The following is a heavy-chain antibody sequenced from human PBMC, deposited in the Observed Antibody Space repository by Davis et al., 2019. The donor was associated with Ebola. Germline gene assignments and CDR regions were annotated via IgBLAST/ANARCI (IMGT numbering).Heavy chain of an antibody. CDR1: GFTFSSYW. Sequence: GESLKISCAASGFTFSSYWMHWVRQAPGKGLVWVSRINSDGSSTSYADSVKGRFTISRDNAKNTLYLQMNSLRAEDTAVYYCARDPGPSRIVVVIELDYWGQGTLVTVSS. V-gene: IGHV3-74*01. D-gene: IGHD2-21*01. J-gene: IGHJ4*02. CDR2: INSDGSST. CDR3: ARDPGPSRIVVVIELDY.